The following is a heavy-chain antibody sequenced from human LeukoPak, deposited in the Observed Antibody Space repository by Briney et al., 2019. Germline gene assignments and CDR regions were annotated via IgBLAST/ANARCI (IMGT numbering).Heavy chain of an antibody. Sequence: GGSLRLSCAASGFTFSDYYMSWIRQAPGKGLEWVSYISSSGSTIYYADSVEGRFTISRDNAKNSLYLQMNSLRAEDTAVYYCAKQNYDILTGPPNFDYWGQGTLVTVSS. V-gene: IGHV3-11*01. CDR1: GFTFSDYY. CDR3: AKQNYDILTGPPNFDY. CDR2: ISSSGSTI. D-gene: IGHD3-9*01. J-gene: IGHJ4*02.